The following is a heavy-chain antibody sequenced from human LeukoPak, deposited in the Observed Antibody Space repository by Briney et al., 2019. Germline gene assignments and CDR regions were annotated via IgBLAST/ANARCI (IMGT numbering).Heavy chain of an antibody. CDR2: INNVASHI. J-gene: IGHJ4*02. Sequence: GGSLRLSCAASGFTFSSSAMNCVRQAPGKGLEWVSSINNVASHIYYAHSVKGRFTISRDNAKNSLYLQMNSLSDEDTAVYYCARDPTQYLRYGHFDYWGQGTLVTVSS. V-gene: IGHV3-21*01. CDR1: GFTFSSSA. D-gene: IGHD5/OR15-5a*01. CDR3: ARDPTQYLRYGHFDY.